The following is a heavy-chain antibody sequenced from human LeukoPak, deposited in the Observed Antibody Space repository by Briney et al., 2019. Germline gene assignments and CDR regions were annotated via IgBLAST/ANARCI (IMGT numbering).Heavy chain of an antibody. Sequence: SVKVSCKASGGTFSSYAISWVRQAPGQGLEWMGGIIPIFGTANYAQKFQGRVTITADESTSTAYMELSSLRSDDTAVYYCARRYCSSTSCSLYYFDYWGQGTLVTVSS. J-gene: IGHJ4*02. D-gene: IGHD2-2*01. CDR3: ARRYCSSTSCSLYYFDY. CDR2: IIPIFGTA. V-gene: IGHV1-69*13. CDR1: GGTFSSYA.